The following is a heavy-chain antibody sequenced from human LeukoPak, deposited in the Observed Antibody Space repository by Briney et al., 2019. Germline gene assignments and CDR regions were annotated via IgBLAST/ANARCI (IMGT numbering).Heavy chain of an antibody. CDR1: GGSISSSNW. CDR3: ARRYDSSDYYLGY. V-gene: IGHV4-4*02. Sequence: SETLSLTCAVSGGSISSSNWWSWVRQPPGKGLEWIGEIYHSGSTNYNPSLKSRVTISVDKSKNQFSLKLSSVTAADTAVYYCARRYDSSDYYLGYWGQGTLVTVSS. CDR2: IYHSGST. J-gene: IGHJ4*02. D-gene: IGHD3-22*01.